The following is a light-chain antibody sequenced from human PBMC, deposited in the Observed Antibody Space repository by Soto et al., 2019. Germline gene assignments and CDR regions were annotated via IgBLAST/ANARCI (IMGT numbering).Light chain of an antibody. V-gene: IGLV2-14*01. J-gene: IGLJ1*01. CDR1: SSDVGGYNC. CDR2: DVS. CDR3: SSYTSGFYV. Sequence: QSVLTQPASVSGSPGQSITISCTGTSSDVGGYNCVSWYQQHPGKAPKLMIYDVSDRPSGVSNRFSGSKSGNTASLTISGLQAEDEADYYCSSYTSGFYVFGTGTKVTVL.